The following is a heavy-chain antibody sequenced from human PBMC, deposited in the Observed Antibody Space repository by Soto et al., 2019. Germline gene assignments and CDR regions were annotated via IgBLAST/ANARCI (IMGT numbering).Heavy chain of an antibody. D-gene: IGHD6-13*01. CDR2: IDPSDSYT. Sequence: LKISCKGSGYSFTSYWISWVRQMPGKGLEWMGRIDPSDSYTNYSPSFQGHVTISADKSISTAYLQWSSLKASDTAMYYCARHGVAAAPRPWFDPWGQGTLVTVSS. J-gene: IGHJ5*02. V-gene: IGHV5-10-1*01. CDR3: ARHGVAAAPRPWFDP. CDR1: GYSFTSYW.